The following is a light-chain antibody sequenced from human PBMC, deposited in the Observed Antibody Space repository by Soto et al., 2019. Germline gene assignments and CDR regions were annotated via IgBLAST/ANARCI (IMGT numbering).Light chain of an antibody. Sequence: AIRMTQPPSSFSASTGDRVTTTCRASQGISSYLAWYQQKPGKAPKLLIYAASTLQSGVPSRFSGSGSGTDFTLTISCLQSEDFATYYCQQYYSYPLTFGGGTKVDIK. CDR3: QQYYSYPLT. J-gene: IGKJ4*01. V-gene: IGKV1-8*01. CDR2: AAS. CDR1: QGISSY.